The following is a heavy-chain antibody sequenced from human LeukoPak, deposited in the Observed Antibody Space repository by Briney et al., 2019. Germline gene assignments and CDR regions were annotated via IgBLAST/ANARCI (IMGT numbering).Heavy chain of an antibody. D-gene: IGHD2-15*01. V-gene: IGHV4-38-2*02. Sequence: SETLSLTCNVSGYSISSGYYWGWIRQPPGKGLEWIGSIYHSGSTNYNPSLKSRVIISVDTPKNQFSLKLSSVTAADTAVYYCARWWGFDPWGQGTLVTVSS. J-gene: IGHJ5*02. CDR2: IYHSGST. CDR1: GYSISSGYY. CDR3: ARWWGFDP.